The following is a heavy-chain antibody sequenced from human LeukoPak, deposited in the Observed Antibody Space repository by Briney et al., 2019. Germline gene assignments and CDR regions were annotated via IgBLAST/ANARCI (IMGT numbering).Heavy chain of an antibody. CDR1: GYTFTVYY. J-gene: IGHJ4*02. Sequence: ASVKVSCKASGYTFTVYYIHWVRQAPGQGLEWMGWINPNSGGTKYAQKFQGRVTMTRDTSISTAYMELSTLRSDDTAMYYCARDTGSSPGDYWGQGTLVTVSS. CDR2: INPNSGGT. D-gene: IGHD3-10*01. CDR3: ARDTGSSPGDY. V-gene: IGHV1-2*02.